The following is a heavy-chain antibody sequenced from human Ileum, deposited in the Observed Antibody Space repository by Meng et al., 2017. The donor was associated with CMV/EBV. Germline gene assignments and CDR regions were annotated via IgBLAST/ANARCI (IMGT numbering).Heavy chain of an antibody. CDR2: IDSSSSYK. Sequence: GESLKISCAASGFTFSTYGMNWVRQAPGKGLEWVSSIDSSSSYKYYADSLKGRFTISRDNAKKALYLQMNSLRAEDTTVYYCAREGNAGDTMDYWGQGTLVTVS. V-gene: IGHV3-21*01. D-gene: IGHD3-16*01. CDR1: GFTFSTYG. CDR3: AREGNAGDTMDY. J-gene: IGHJ4*02.